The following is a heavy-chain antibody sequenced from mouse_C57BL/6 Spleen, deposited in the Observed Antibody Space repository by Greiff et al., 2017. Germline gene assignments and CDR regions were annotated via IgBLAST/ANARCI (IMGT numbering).Heavy chain of an antibody. CDR1: GYTFTSYW. Sequence: QVQLKQPGAELVRPGSSVKLSCKASGYTFTSYWMHWVKQRPIQGLEWIGNIDPSDSETHYNQKFKDKVTLTVDKSSSTAYMQLSSLTSEDSAVYYCARSDYGSSSRYWGQGTTLTVSS. CDR2: IDPSDSET. J-gene: IGHJ2*01. D-gene: IGHD1-1*01. V-gene: IGHV1-52*01. CDR3: ARSDYGSSSRY.